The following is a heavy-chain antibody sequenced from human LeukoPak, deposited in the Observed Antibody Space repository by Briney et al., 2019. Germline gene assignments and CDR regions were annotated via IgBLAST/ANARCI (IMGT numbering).Heavy chain of an antibody. D-gene: IGHD3-10*01. CDR3: ARDRRPYYYGSGSYYNRLDAFDI. J-gene: IGHJ3*02. V-gene: IGHV4-59*01. CDR1: GGSISSYY. Sequence: SVTLSLTCTVSGGSISSYYWSWIRQPPGKGLEWIGYIYCSGSTNYNASLKSRVTISVGTSKNQFSLKMSSVTAADTAVLFFARDRRPYYYGSGSYYNRLDAFDIGGQGTIVTVSS. CDR2: IYCSGST.